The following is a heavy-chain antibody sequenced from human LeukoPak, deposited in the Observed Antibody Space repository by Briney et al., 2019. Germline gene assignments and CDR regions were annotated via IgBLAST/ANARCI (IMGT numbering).Heavy chain of an antibody. CDR2: IYTSGST. CDR1: GGSMRSYY. J-gene: IGHJ5*02. D-gene: IGHD1-14*01. Sequence: SETLSLTCTVSGGSMRSYYWSWIRQPAGKGLEWIGRIYTSGSTNYNPSLKSRVTMSVDTSKNQFSLKLSSVTAADTAVYYCARDYRTWSRFDPWGQGTLVTVSS. CDR3: ARDYRTWSRFDP. V-gene: IGHV4-4*07.